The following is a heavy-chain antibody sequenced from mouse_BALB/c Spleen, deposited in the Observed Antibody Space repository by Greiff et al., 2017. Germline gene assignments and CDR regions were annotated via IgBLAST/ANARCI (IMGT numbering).Heavy chain of an antibody. J-gene: IGHJ4*01. D-gene: IGHD2-14*01. CDR1: GFTFTDYY. CDR2: IRNKANGYTT. Sequence: EVQGVESGGGLVQPGGSLRLSCATSGFTFTDYYMSWVRQPPGKALEWLGFIRNKANGYTTEYSASVKGRFTISRDNSQSILYLQMNTLRAEDSATYYCARGELVRGYAMDYWGQGTSVTVSS. CDR3: ARGELVRGYAMDY. V-gene: IGHV7-3*02.